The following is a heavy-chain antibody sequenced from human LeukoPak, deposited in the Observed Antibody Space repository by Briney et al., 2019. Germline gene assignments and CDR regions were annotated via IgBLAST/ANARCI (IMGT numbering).Heavy chain of an antibody. CDR1: GFTVSSNY. CDR2: IYSGGST. J-gene: IGHJ6*03. CDR3: AKDATAVVGTVYMDV. V-gene: IGHV3-66*01. Sequence: GGSLRLSCAASGFTVSSNYMSWVRQAPGKGLEWVSVIYSGGSTYYADSVKGRFTISRDNSKNTLYLQMNSLRAEDTAVYYCAKDATAVVGTVYMDVWGKGTTVTISS. D-gene: IGHD6-13*01.